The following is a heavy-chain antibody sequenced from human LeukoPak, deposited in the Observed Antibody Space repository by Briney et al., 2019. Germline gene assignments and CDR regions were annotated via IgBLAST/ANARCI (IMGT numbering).Heavy chain of an antibody. CDR2: IFYRGST. Sequence: SETLSLTCTVSHGSISSGAYYWGWIRQPPGKGLEWVGSIFYRGSTSYSPSLKSRVTISVDTSKSQFSLKLSSVTAADTAVYYCARHQEVDFDLWGRGTLVTVSS. J-gene: IGHJ2*01. V-gene: IGHV4-39*01. CDR3: ARHQEVDFDL. CDR1: HGSISSGAYY.